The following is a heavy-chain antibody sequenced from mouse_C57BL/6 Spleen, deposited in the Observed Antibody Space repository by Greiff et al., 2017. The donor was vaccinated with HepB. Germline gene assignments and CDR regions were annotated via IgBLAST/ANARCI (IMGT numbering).Heavy chain of an antibody. CDR2: IHPSDSDT. CDR1: GYTFTSYW. V-gene: IGHV1-74*01. J-gene: IGHJ3*01. D-gene: IGHD2-3*01. Sequence: QVQLKQPGAELVKPGASVKVSCKASGYTFTSYWMHWVKQRPGQGLEWIGRIHPSDSDTNYNQKFKGKATLTVDKSSSTAYMQLSSLTSEDSAVYYCAAIYDGYYVAYWGQGTLVTVSA. CDR3: AAIYDGYYVAY.